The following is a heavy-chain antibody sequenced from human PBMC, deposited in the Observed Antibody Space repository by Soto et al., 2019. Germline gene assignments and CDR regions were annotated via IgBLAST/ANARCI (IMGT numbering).Heavy chain of an antibody. Sequence: EVQLLESGGGLVQPGGSLRLSCAASGFTFNRSAMSWVRQAPGKGLEWVSAISGSGDRTYYADSVKGRFTISRDNSKSTLYLQMNSLRAEDTAVYYCARDPSHSYYTLFYYFDYWGQGTLVTVSS. CDR1: GFTFNRSA. CDR2: ISGSGDRT. V-gene: IGHV3-23*01. J-gene: IGHJ4*02. CDR3: ARDPSHSYYTLFYYFDY. D-gene: IGHD1-26*01.